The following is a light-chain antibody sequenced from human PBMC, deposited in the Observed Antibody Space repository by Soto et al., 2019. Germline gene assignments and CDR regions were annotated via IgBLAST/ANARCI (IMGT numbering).Light chain of an antibody. J-gene: IGKJ5*01. CDR2: DAS. Sequence: EIVLTQSPAILSLSPGERATLSCRASQSIGNFLAWYQQKPGQPPRLLIFDASNRAAGVPARFSGSGSGTDFTLTIRSLEAEDFAVYFCQQRSSWPPITFGQGTRLEI. CDR1: QSIGNF. CDR3: QQRSSWPPIT. V-gene: IGKV3-11*01.